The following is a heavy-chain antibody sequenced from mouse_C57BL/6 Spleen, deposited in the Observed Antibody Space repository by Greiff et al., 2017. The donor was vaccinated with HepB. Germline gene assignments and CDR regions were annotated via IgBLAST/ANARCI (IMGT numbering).Heavy chain of an antibody. D-gene: IGHD1-1*01. J-gene: IGHJ4*01. CDR3: ARGYYGSPYAMDY. Sequence: QVQLKQSGAELARPGASVKMSCKASGYTFTSYTMHWVKQRPGQGLEWIGYINPSSGYTKYNQKFKDKATLTADKSSSTAYMQLSSLTSEDSAVYYCARGYYGSPYAMDYWGQGTSVTVSS. CDR2: INPSSGYT. V-gene: IGHV1-4*01. CDR1: GYTFTSYT.